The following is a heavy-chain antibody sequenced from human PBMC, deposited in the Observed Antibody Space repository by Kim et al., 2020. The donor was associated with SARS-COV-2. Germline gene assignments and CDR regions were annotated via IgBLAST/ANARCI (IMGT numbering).Heavy chain of an antibody. Sequence: ASVKVSCKASGYTFTSHAMHWVRQAPGQGLEWMGWINAGRSNTKYSQKFQGRVTITRDISANTVYMELSSLRSEDTAVYYCAKEHQGGDDYYYYGMDVWGQGTTVTVFS. CDR2: INAGRSNT. CDR1: GYTFTSHA. D-gene: IGHD3-16*01. V-gene: IGHV1-3*01. J-gene: IGHJ6*02. CDR3: AKEHQGGDDYYYYGMDV.